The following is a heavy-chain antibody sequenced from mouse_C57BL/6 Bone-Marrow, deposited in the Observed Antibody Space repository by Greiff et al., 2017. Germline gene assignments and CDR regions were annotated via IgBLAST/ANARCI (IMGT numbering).Heavy chain of an antibody. V-gene: IGHV5-4*01. J-gene: IGHJ3*01. CDR1: GFTFSSYA. D-gene: IGHD4-1*01. Sequence: EVMLVESGGGLVKPGGSLKLSCAASGFTFSSYAMSWVRQTPEKRLEWVATISDGGSYTYYPDNVKGRFTISRDNAKNNLDLQMSHLKSEDTAMYYCARDEDWDVGFAYWGQGTLVTVSA. CDR3: ARDEDWDVGFAY. CDR2: ISDGGSYT.